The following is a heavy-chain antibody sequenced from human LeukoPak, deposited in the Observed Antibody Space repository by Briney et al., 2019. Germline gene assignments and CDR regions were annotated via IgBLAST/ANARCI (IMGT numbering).Heavy chain of an antibody. CDR1: GGPMSSYY. V-gene: IGHV4-59*08. J-gene: IGHJ4*02. Sequence: SETLSLTCTVSGGPMSSYYWSWIRQPPGKRLEWIGYIYYSGSTKYNPSLKSRVTISVDTSKNQFSLKLSSVTAADTAVYYCARGARAGYNLEPFDYWGQGTLVTVSS. D-gene: IGHD5-24*01. CDR2: IYYSGST. CDR3: ARGARAGYNLEPFDY.